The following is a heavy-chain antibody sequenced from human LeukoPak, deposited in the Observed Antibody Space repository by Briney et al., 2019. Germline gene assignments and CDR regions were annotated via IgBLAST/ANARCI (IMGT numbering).Heavy chain of an antibody. CDR3: ARDYHSSGWYYFDY. D-gene: IGHD6-19*01. Sequence: GGSLRLSCVASGFTVSSNYMSWVRQAPGKGLEWVSVIYSGGSTYYADSVKGRFTISRDNSKNTLYLQMNSLRAEDTAVYYCARDYHSSGWYYFDYWGQGTLVTVSS. J-gene: IGHJ4*02. CDR1: GFTVSSNY. V-gene: IGHV3-53*01. CDR2: IYSGGST.